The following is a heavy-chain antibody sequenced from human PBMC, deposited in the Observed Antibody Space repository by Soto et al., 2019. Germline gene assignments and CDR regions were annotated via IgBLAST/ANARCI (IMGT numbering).Heavy chain of an antibody. V-gene: IGHV4-34*02. CDR1: GGSFSGYY. Sequence: QVQLQQWGAGLLKPSETLSLTCAIYGGSFSGYYWSWIRQPPGKGLEWIGEINHSGSTNYNPSLKGRVEMSVATSKHQFSLKLSSVTAADMAVYYCAAAVARGWFDPWGQGTLVTVSS. D-gene: IGHD6-19*01. CDR2: INHSGST. CDR3: AAAVARGWFDP. J-gene: IGHJ5*02.